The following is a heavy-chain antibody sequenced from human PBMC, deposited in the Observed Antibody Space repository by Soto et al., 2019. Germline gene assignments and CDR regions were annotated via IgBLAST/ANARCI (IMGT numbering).Heavy chain of an antibody. CDR1: GYTLTSYG. CDR2: ISTYNGNT. D-gene: IGHD3-16*01. Sequence: AASVKVSCKASGYTLTSYGISWVRQAPGQGLEWMGWISTYNGNTKYAQKLQGRVTMTTDTSTSTAYMELRSLRSDDTAVYYCARGAEGDWFGPWGQGTLVTVSS. J-gene: IGHJ5*02. V-gene: IGHV1-18*01. CDR3: ARGAEGDWFGP.